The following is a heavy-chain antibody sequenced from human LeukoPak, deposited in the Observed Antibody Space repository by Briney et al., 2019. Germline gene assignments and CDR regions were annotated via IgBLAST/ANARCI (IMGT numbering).Heavy chain of an antibody. J-gene: IGHJ6*02. D-gene: IGHD3-3*01. CDR2: INHSGST. V-gene: IGHV4-34*01. Sequence: SETLSLTCAVYGVSFSGYYWSWVRQPPGKGLEWIGEINHSGSTNYNPSLKSRVTISVDTPKNHFSLKLSSVTAADTAVYYCARAVYDFWSGAPYGMDVWGQGTTVTVSS. CDR1: GVSFSGYY. CDR3: ARAVYDFWSGAPYGMDV.